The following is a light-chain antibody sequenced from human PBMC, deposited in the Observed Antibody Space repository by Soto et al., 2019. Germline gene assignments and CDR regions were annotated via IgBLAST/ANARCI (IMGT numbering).Light chain of an antibody. V-gene: IGKV3-20*01. CDR1: QSFSSSF. Sequence: EIVLTQSPGTLSLSPGERATLSCRASQSFSSSFLAWYQQKPGQAPRLLIYGASSRATGIPDRFSGSGSGTDFSLTISRLESEDLAVYYCQQYGSSSWTFGQGTKVEIK. CDR3: QQYGSSSWT. J-gene: IGKJ1*01. CDR2: GAS.